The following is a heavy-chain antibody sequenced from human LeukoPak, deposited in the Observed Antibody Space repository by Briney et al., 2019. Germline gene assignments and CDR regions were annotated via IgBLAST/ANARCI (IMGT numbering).Heavy chain of an antibody. V-gene: IGHV3-7*05. Sequence: GGSLRLSCASSGLTYSNFGMSWVSQAPGEGLEWVANVKLVGSEKNYVESVKGRFTISRDNAKNSLYLQMNSLRAEDTAVDYCASSGYYYEWYFQHWGQGTLVSLST. CDR3: ASSGYYYEWYFQH. J-gene: IGHJ1*01. CDR1: GLTYSNFG. D-gene: IGHD3-22*01. CDR2: VKLVGSEK.